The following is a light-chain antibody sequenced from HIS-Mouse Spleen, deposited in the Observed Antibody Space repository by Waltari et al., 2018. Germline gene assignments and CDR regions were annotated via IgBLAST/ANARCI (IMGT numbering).Light chain of an antibody. Sequence: SSELTQDPAVSVALGQTVRITCPGASLRSYYASRYQQKPGQAPVLVIYGKNNRPSGIPDRFSGSSSGNTASLTITGAQAEDEADYYCNSRDSSGNHYVFGTGTKVTVL. V-gene: IGLV3-19*01. CDR1: SLRSYY. CDR2: GKN. J-gene: IGLJ1*01. CDR3: NSRDSSGNHYV.